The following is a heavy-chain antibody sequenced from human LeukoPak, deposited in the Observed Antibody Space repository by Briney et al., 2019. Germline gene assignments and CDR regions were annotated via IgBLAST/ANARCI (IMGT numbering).Heavy chain of an antibody. J-gene: IGHJ6*04. D-gene: IGHD3-10*01. CDR1: GGSISSYF. Sequence: KSSEPLSLTCTVSGGSISSYFWSWLRQPPGKGLEWVRINYYSWSTNYNPSLKSRVTISVDTSKNQFSLKLSSVTAADTAVYYCARVLVRGVISQEYYYFGMDVWGEGSTVTVSS. V-gene: IGHV4-59*01. CDR2: NYYSWST. CDR3: ARVLVRGVISQEYYYFGMDV.